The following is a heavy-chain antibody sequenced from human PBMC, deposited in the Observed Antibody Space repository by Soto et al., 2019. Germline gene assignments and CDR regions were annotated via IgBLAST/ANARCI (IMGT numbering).Heavy chain of an antibody. J-gene: IGHJ6*02. CDR1: VGSISSYY. V-gene: IGHV4-59*01. CDR2: IYYSGIT. D-gene: IGHD1-20*01. CDR3: ERYKSNYYYGMDV. Sequence: PSETLSLTCTVSVGSISSYYWSWIRQPPGKGLEWIGYIYYSGITNYNPSLKSRVTISVDTSKNQFSLKLSSVTAADTAVYYWERYKSNYYYGMDVWGQGTTV.